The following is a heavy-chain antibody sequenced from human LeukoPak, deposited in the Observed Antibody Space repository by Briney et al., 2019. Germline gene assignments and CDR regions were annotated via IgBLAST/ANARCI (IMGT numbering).Heavy chain of an antibody. CDR3: ARILEAAMSTYAMDV. CDR2: SSAYNVKK. Sequence: ASVNVSCKASDYPVSSYGISWVRQAPGQGLEWVGWSSAYNVKKDYAQKFRGGVTMTTETSTTTAYMELRSLRSDDTAVYYCARILEAAMSTYAMDVWGQGTTVTVSS. CDR1: DYPVSSYG. J-gene: IGHJ6*02. V-gene: IGHV1-18*01. D-gene: IGHD3-16*01.